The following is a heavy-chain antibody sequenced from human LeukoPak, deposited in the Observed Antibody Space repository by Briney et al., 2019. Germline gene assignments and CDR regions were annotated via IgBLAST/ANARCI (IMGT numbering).Heavy chain of an antibody. CDR1: GFTLSSYW. CDR2: INQDGSQK. V-gene: IGHV3-7*01. D-gene: IGHD6-6*01. J-gene: IGHJ4*02. CDR3: ARAVAARSSY. Sequence: PGGSLRLSCAASGFTLSSYWMSWVRQAPGKGLGWVANINQDGSQKYYVDSVKGRFTISRDNAKNSLYLQMNSLRAEDTAVYYCARAVAARSSYWGQGTLVTVSS.